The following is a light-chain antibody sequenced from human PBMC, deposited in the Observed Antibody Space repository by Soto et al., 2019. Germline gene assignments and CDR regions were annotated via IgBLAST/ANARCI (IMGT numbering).Light chain of an antibody. Sequence: QAVVTQEPSFSVSPGGTFTLTCALSSGSVSSSNYPSWYQQTPGQAPRTLIYSTNTRSSGVPDRFSGSILGNKAALTITGAQADDESDYFCVLYMGSGIWVFGGGTTVTVL. V-gene: IGLV8-61*01. CDR3: VLYMGSGIWV. CDR2: STN. J-gene: IGLJ3*02. CDR1: SGSVSSSNY.